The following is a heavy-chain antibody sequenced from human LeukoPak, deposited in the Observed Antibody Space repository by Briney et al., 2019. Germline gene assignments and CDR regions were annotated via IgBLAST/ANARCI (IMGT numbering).Heavy chain of an antibody. CDR3: ALDDRGSYSFDY. D-gene: IGHD1-26*01. Sequence: ASVKVSCKASGYTFTSHCISWVRQAPGQRLEWIGWISAYNGNTNYAQKLQGRVTMTTDTSTSTAYMELRSLRSADTAVYYCALDDRGSYSFDYWGQGTLVTVSS. CDR1: GYTFTSHC. J-gene: IGHJ4*02. CDR2: ISAYNGNT. V-gene: IGHV1-18*01.